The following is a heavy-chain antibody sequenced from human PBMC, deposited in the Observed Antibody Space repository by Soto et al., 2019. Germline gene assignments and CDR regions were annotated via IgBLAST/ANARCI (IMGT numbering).Heavy chain of an antibody. Sequence: QVQLVQSGAEVKKPGSSVKVSCKASGGTFSSYAISWVRQAPGQGLEWRGGIIPIFGTANYAQKFQGRVTITADESKSTAYMDLSSLRSEDTAVYYCAGERTTIEYYYYYCGMDVWGQGTTVTVSS. V-gene: IGHV1-69*01. CDR2: IIPIFGTA. J-gene: IGHJ6*02. CDR1: GGTFSSYA. CDR3: AGERTTIEYYYYYCGMDV. D-gene: IGHD3-22*01.